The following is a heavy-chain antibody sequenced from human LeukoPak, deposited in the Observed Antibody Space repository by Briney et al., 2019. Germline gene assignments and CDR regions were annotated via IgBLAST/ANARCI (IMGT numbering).Heavy chain of an antibody. V-gene: IGHV3-23*01. CDR3: AKDLSGSPIWLDP. Sequence: GGSLRLSCAASGFTFRTYAMSWVRQAPGKGLEWVPSITGSGDSTYYPDSVKGRFTISRDNSRNTLYLQMSSLRAEDTAIYYCAKDLSGSPIWLDPWGQGTLVTVSS. D-gene: IGHD1-26*01. CDR1: GFTFRTYA. J-gene: IGHJ5*02. CDR2: ITGSGDST.